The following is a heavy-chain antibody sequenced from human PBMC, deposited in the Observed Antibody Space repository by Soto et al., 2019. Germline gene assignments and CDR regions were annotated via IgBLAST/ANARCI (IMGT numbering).Heavy chain of an antibody. J-gene: IGHJ4*02. V-gene: IGHV4-31*03. Sequence: SETPSRTCTVSSGSIDTIAYYWIWIRQPPGKVLEWIGHIYYSEDTHYNPSLKSRATISVDTSQSQFSLTLTSVTDADTAIYYCARDPEYDAIDFWGQGTLVTVSS. CDR3: ARDPEYDAIDF. CDR2: IYYSEDT. CDR1: SGSIDTIAYY. D-gene: IGHD2-8*01.